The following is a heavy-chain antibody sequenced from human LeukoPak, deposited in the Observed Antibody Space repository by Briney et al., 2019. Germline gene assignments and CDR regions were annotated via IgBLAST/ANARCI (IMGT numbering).Heavy chain of an antibody. Sequence: ASVKVSCTASGYTFTSYGISWVRQAPGQGLEWMGWISAYNGNTNYAQKLQGRVTMTTDTSTSTAYMELRSLRSDDTAVYYCARGPPPFSPGRDYGDLDYWGQGTLVTVSS. CDR2: ISAYNGNT. V-gene: IGHV1-18*01. CDR1: GYTFTSYG. D-gene: IGHD4-17*01. CDR3: ARGPPPFSPGRDYGDLDY. J-gene: IGHJ4*02.